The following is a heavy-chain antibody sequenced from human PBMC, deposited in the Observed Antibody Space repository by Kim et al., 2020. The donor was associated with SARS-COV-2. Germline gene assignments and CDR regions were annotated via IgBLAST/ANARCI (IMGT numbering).Heavy chain of an antibody. J-gene: IGHJ6*02. Sequence: SVKGGCTISRDNAKSSLSLQMNSLRAEDTAVYYCARSLYCSSTSCFYGMDVWGQGTTVTVSS. D-gene: IGHD2-2*01. V-gene: IGHV3-48*03. CDR3: ARSLYCSSTSCFYGMDV.